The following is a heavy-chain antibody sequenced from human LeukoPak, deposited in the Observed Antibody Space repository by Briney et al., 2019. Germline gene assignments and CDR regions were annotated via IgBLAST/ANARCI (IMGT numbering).Heavy chain of an antibody. CDR1: GFTFDDYA. J-gene: IGHJ6*03. Sequence: GGSLRLSCAASGFTFDDYAMHWVRQAPGKGLEWVSGISWNSGSIGYADSVKGRFTISRDNAKNSLYLQMNSLRAEDTAVYYCARRTGEHGYSSGWDYYYYMDVWGKGTTVTVSS. CDR2: ISWNSGSI. V-gene: IGHV3-9*01. CDR3: ARRTGEHGYSSGWDYYYYMDV. D-gene: IGHD6-19*01.